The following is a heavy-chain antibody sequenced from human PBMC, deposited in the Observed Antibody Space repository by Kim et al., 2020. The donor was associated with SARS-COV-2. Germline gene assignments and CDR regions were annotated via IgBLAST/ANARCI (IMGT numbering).Heavy chain of an antibody. CDR2: INHSGST. Sequence: SETLSLTCAVYGGSFSGYYWSWIRQPPGKGLEWIGEINHSGSTNYNPSLKSRVTISVDTSKNQFSLKLSSVTAADTAVYYCARGLDSSGVFYFDYWGQGTLVTVAS. D-gene: IGHD6-19*01. V-gene: IGHV4-34*01. J-gene: IGHJ4*02. CDR1: GGSFSGYY. CDR3: ARGLDSSGVFYFDY.